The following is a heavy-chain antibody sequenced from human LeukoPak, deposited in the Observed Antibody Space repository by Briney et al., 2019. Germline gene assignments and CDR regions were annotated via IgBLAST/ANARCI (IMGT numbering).Heavy chain of an antibody. D-gene: IGHD4-17*01. CDR2: INHSGST. CDR3: ASGSTVTTY. Sequence: SETLSLTCTVSGGSTSSGGYYWSWIRQPPGKGLEWIGEINHSGSTNYNPSLKSRVTISVDTSKNQFSLKLSSVTAADTAVYYCASGSTVTTYWGQGTLVTVSS. CDR1: GGSTSSGGYY. V-gene: IGHV4-34*01. J-gene: IGHJ4*02.